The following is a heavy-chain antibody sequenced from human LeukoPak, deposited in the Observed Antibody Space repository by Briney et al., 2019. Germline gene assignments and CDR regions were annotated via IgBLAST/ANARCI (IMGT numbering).Heavy chain of an antibody. CDR3: ASRSGYSLFDY. D-gene: IGHD3-22*01. Sequence: GGSLRLSCAASGFTFSSCWMHWVRQAPGKGLEWVSVIYSGGSTYYADSVKGRFTISRDNSKNTLYLQMNSLRAEDTAVYYCASRSGYSLFDYWGQGTLVTVSS. V-gene: IGHV3-53*01. CDR1: GFTFSSCW. CDR2: IYSGGST. J-gene: IGHJ4*02.